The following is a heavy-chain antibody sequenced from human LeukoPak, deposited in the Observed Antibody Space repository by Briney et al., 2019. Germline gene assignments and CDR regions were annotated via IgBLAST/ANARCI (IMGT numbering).Heavy chain of an antibody. J-gene: IGHJ4*02. CDR2: INWNGGGT. CDR1: GFNFDDYG. CDR3: ARGPLQTIPTSKIVVYYYPFDY. D-gene: IGHD3-22*01. V-gene: IGHV3-20*04. Sequence: GGSLRLSCAASGFNFDDYGMSWVRQAPGKGLEWVSGINWNGGGTGYADSEKGRFTISRENAKNSLYLQMNSLKAEDTALYYCARGPLQTIPTSKIVVYYYPFDYWGQGTLVTVSS.